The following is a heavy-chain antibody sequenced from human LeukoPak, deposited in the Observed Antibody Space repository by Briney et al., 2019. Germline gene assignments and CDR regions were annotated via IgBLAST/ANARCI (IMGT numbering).Heavy chain of an antibody. Sequence: ASVKVSCKASGYTFTSYGISWVRQAPGQGLEWMGWISAYNGNTNYAQKLQGRVTMTTDTSTSTAYMELRSLRSDDTAVYYCARDLGVPAAHYYYYGMDVWGQGTTVTVSS. CDR2: ISAYNGNT. CDR1: GYTFTSYG. CDR3: ARDLGVPAAHYYYYGMDV. D-gene: IGHD2-2*01. V-gene: IGHV1-18*01. J-gene: IGHJ6*02.